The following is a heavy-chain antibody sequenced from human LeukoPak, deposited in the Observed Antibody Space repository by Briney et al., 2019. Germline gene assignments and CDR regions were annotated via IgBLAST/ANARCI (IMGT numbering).Heavy chain of an antibody. Sequence: GWSLRLSCPASGFTFSSYGMHWVRQAPGKGLEWVAVISYDGSNKYYADSVKGRFTISRDNSKNTLYLQWNSLRAEDTAVYYCAKDLRKPTLRITMIVVVSKSPAAFDIWGQGTMVTVSS. D-gene: IGHD3-22*01. V-gene: IGHV3-30*18. CDR3: AKDLRKPTLRITMIVVVSKSPAAFDI. CDR1: GFTFSSYG. CDR2: ISYDGSNK. J-gene: IGHJ3*02.